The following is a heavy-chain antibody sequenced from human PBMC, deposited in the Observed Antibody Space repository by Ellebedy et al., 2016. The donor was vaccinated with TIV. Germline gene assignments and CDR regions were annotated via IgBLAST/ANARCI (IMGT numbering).Heavy chain of an antibody. CDR1: GYTFSSYF. V-gene: IGHV1-18*04. J-gene: IGHJ6*02. D-gene: IGHD3-3*01. CDR2: ISAYNGNT. Sequence: AASVKVSCKASGYTFSSYFMHWVRQAPGQGLEWMGWISAYNGNTNYAQKLQGRVTMTTDTSTSTAYMELRSLRSDDTAVYYCARDSNIITIFGVVITHYYGMDVWGQGTTVTVSS. CDR3: ARDSNIITIFGVVITHYYGMDV.